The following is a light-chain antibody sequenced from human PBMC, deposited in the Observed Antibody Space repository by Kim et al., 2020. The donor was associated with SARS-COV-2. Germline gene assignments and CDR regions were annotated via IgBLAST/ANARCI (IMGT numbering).Light chain of an antibody. Sequence: APGKTARITCGRNNIGSKSVHWYQPKPGQAPVLVIYYDSDRPSGIPERFSGSNSGNTATLTISRVEAGDEADYYCQVWDSSSDHRVFGGGTQLTVL. J-gene: IGLJ3*02. V-gene: IGLV3-21*04. CDR1: NIGSKS. CDR3: QVWDSSSDHRV. CDR2: YDS.